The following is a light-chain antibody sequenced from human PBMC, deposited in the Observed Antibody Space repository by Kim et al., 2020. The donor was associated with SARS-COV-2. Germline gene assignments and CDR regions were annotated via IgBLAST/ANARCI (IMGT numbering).Light chain of an antibody. V-gene: IGKV1-33*01. CDR2: DVS. J-gene: IGKJ5*01. CDR1: QDITYY. CDR3: HQYHDLPIT. Sequence: DIQMTQSPSSLYASVGDTVTITCQASQDITYYLNWYQQKPGKAPNLLIYDVSNLGAGVPSRFSGSGSGTDFTFTISSLQPEDFATYYCHQYHDLPITFGQGTRLEIK.